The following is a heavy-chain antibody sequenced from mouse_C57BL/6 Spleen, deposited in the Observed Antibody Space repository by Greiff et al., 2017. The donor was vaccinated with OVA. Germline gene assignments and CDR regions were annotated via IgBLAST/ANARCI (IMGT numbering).Heavy chain of an antibody. CDR1: GYTFTSYW. CDR2: IDPSDSYT. D-gene: IGHD1-1*01. V-gene: IGHV1-59*01. J-gene: IGHJ2*01. Sequence: QVQLQQSGAELVRPGTSVKLSCKASGYTFTSYWMHWVKQRPGQGLEWIGVIDPSDSYTNYNQKFKGKATLTVDTSSSTAYMQLSSLTSEDSAVYYCASPTVVEGYFDYWGQGTTLTVSS. CDR3: ASPTVVEGYFDY.